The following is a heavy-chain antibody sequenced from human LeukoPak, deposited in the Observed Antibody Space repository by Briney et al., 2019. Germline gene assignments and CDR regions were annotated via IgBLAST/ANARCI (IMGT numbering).Heavy chain of an antibody. CDR1: GFTFSSYA. D-gene: IGHD3-16*01. CDR2: ISGSGGST. Sequence: PGGSLRLSCVASGFTFSSYAMSWVRQAPGKGLEWVSAISGSGGSTYYADSVKGRFTISRDNSKNTLYLQMNSLRAEDTAVYYCAKEGGVYWYDSRGYYFDYWGQGTLVTVSS. V-gene: IGHV3-23*01. J-gene: IGHJ4*02. CDR3: AKEGGVYWYDSRGYYFDY.